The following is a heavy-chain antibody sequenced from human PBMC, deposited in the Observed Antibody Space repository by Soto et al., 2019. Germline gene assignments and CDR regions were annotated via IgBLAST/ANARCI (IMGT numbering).Heavy chain of an antibody. CDR2: INTYNGDT. V-gene: IGHV1-18*01. J-gene: IGHJ6*02. D-gene: IGHD2-21*02. CDR3: ARDEYGGDSGYAMDV. Sequence: QVELVQSGAEVKKPGASVKVSCKASGYTFTRYGISWVRQAPGQGLEWIGWINTYNGDTSYAQKLQGRVTMTTDTSTSTAYLERRSLTSDDTAVFYCARDEYGGDSGYAMDVWGQGTTVTVSS. CDR1: GYTFTRYG.